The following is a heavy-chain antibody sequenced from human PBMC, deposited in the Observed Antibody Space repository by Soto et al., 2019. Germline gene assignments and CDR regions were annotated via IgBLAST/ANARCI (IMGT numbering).Heavy chain of an antibody. D-gene: IGHD1-20*01. V-gene: IGHV4-59*01. CDR1: GVSLKTYY. CDR3: ARVAGISYYNHMDV. J-gene: IGHJ6*03. Sequence: QVHLQESGPGLLRPSETLSLTCTVSGVSLKTYYWSWIRRPPGGGLEWIGYIFSSGSPNYNPSLRSRVTMSVETSNNQFSLKMSSVTAADTAVYYCARVAGISYYNHMDVWGKGTTVTVSS. CDR2: IFSSGSP.